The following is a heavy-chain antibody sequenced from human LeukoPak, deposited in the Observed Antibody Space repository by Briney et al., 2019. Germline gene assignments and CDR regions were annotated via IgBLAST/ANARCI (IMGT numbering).Heavy chain of an antibody. Sequence: GGSLRLSCAASGFTFSSHGINWVRQAPGKGLEWISYISSTANTIYYADSVKGRFTISRDNAKNSLSLQMSSLTAEDTAMYYCARDRWFGESLPAHFDYWGQGTLVTVSS. CDR1: GFTFSSHG. V-gene: IGHV3-48*01. CDR3: ARDRWFGESLPAHFDY. CDR2: ISSTANTI. D-gene: IGHD3-10*01. J-gene: IGHJ4*02.